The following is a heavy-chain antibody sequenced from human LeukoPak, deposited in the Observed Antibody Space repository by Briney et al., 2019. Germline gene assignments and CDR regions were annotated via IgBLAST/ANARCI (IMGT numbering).Heavy chain of an antibody. J-gene: IGHJ5*02. Sequence: PSETLSLTCTVSGGSINSHTYYWGWIRQPPGKGLEWIGHIYYSGSTYYNASLQSRVSISIGTSENQFSLSLRSVTAADTAVYYCARGVVVVVAAPEGDGFDPWGQGTLVTVSS. V-gene: IGHV4-39*01. CDR1: GGSINSHTYY. CDR3: ARGVVVVVAAPEGDGFDP. D-gene: IGHD2-15*01. CDR2: IYYSGST.